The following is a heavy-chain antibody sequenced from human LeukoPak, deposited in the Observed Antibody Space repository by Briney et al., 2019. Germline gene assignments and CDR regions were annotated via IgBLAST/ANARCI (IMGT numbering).Heavy chain of an antibody. CDR2: INPNSGDT. CDR1: GYTFTAYH. J-gene: IGHJ4*02. D-gene: IGHD4-17*01. CDR3: AREGYGDDY. V-gene: IGHV1-2*06. Sequence: ASVKASCKASGYTFTAYHMHWVRQAPGQGLEWMGRINPNSGDTNYAQKFQGRVTMTRDTSTSTVYMELSSLRSEDTAVYYCAREGYGDDYWGQGTLVTVSS.